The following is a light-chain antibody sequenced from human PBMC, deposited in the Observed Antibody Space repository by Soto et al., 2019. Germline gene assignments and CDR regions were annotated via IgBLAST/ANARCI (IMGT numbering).Light chain of an antibody. V-gene: IGKV1-5*03. J-gene: IGKJ1*01. CDR2: KAS. CDR3: EQYNFYWT. CDR1: QSIDTG. Sequence: DIQMTQSPSTLSASVGDRVTITCRASQSIDTGLSWYHQKPEKAPKLLIYKASILESGVPLRFSGSGSGTEFTLTNASLQPDGFAAYYCEQYNFYWTFGQGTRVEIK.